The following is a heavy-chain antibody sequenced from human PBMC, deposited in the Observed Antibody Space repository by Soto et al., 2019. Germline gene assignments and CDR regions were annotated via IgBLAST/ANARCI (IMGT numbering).Heavy chain of an antibody. V-gene: IGHV1-8*01. Sequence: QVQLVQSGAEVKKPGASVKVSCKASGYTFTSYDINWVRQATGQGLEWMGWMNPNSGNTGYAQKFQGRVTMTRNTSISTAYMELSSLRSEDTAVYYCARGLAPPAYYDFWSGYYPLNWFDPWGQGTLVTVSS. CDR2: MNPNSGNT. J-gene: IGHJ5*02. CDR1: GYTFTSYD. CDR3: ARGLAPPAYYDFWSGYYPLNWFDP. D-gene: IGHD3-3*01.